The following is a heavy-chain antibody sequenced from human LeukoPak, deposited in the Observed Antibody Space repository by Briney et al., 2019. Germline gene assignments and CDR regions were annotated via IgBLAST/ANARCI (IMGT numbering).Heavy chain of an antibody. CDR3: AREGNYYGSGSYYYAY. CDR1: GGSFSGYY. CDR2: INHSGST. Sequence: PSETLSLTCAVYGGSFSGYYWSWIRQPPGKGLEWMGEINHSGSTNYNPSLKSRVTISVDTSKNQFSLKLTSVTAADTAVYYCAREGNYYGSGSYYYAYWGQGTLVTVSS. V-gene: IGHV4-34*01. D-gene: IGHD3-10*01. J-gene: IGHJ4*02.